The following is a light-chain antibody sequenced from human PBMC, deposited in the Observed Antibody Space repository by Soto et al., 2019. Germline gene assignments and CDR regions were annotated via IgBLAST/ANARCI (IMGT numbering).Light chain of an antibody. J-gene: IGKJ5*01. CDR1: RGINIY. Sequence: DIQMTQSPSSLSASVGDRVTITCRASRGINIYLNWYQQKPGKAPKLVIYAASNLQSGVPSRFSGDGVGTHFTLTISSLQPEDFATYHCQQSHTPPYTFGEGTRLEIK. CDR2: AAS. V-gene: IGKV1-39*01. CDR3: QQSHTPPYT.